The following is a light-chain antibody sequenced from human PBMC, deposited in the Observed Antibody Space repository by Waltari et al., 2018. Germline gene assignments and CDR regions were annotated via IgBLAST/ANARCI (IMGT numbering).Light chain of an antibody. CDR1: QSTSRL. V-gene: IGKV1-5*01. Sequence: DIQMTQSPSTLSASVGDRVTITCRASQSTSRLLAWYQQAPGKAPKLLIYDASSLQSGVPPRFSGSGSGTEFTLTISSLQPDDFVTYYCQQYNNWAFGQGTKVEIK. CDR3: QQYNNWA. CDR2: DAS. J-gene: IGKJ1*01.